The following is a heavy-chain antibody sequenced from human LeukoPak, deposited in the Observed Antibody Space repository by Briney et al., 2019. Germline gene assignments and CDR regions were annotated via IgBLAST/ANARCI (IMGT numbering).Heavy chain of an antibody. V-gene: IGHV4-59*01. CDR2: IYYSGST. Sequence: SETLSLTCTVSGGSISSYYWSWIRQPPGKGLEWIGYIYYSGSTNYNPSLKGRVTISVDTSKNQFSLKLSSVTAADTAVYYCARDRGRIQLWSSTIGGYYYGMDVWGQGTTVTVSS. CDR3: ARDRGRIQLWSSTIGGYYYGMDV. CDR1: GGSISSYY. J-gene: IGHJ6*02. D-gene: IGHD5-18*01.